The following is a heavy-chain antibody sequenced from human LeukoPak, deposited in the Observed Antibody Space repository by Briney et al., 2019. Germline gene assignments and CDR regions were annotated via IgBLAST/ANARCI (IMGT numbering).Heavy chain of an antibody. CDR2: IYHSGST. Sequence: SETLSLTCTVSGGSISSYYWSWIRQPPGKGLEWIGYIYHSGSTNYNPSLKSRVTISIDTSKNQFSLRLSSVTAADTAMYYCARDRRGDRYSGSYRTIDYWGQGTLVTVSS. V-gene: IGHV4-59*01. CDR3: ARDRRGDRYSGSYRTIDY. CDR1: GGSISSYY. J-gene: IGHJ4*02. D-gene: IGHD1-26*01.